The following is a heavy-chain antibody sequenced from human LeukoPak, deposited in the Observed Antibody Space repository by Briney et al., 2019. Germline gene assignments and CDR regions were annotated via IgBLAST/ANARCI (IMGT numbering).Heavy chain of an antibody. J-gene: IGHJ6*02. CDR3: ARDGTPNYDILTGYDYYHYYGMDV. Sequence: GASVKVSCKAPGYTFTTYYMHWVRQAPGQGLEWMGIINPSGGSTSYAQKFQGRVTMTRDTSTSTVYMELSSLRSEDTAVYYCARDGTPNYDILTGYDYYHYYGMDVWGQGTTVTVSS. D-gene: IGHD3-9*01. CDR1: GYTFTTYY. CDR2: INPSGGST. V-gene: IGHV1-46*01.